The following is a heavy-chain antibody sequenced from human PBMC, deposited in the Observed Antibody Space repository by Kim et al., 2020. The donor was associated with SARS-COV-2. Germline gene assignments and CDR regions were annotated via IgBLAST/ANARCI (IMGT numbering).Heavy chain of an antibody. CDR2: ISINSKTI. V-gene: IGHV3-11*01. CDR3: ARDGGVGYSGYDYTL. D-gene: IGHD6-25*01. CDR1: GFIFSDFY. J-gene: IGHJ4*02. Sequence: GGSLRLSCEASGFIFSDFYMSWVRQAPGQGLEWVAYISINSKTIHYAPSVRGRFTVSRDNVRNSLFLQMNSLKDADTAVYFCARDGGVGYSGYDYTLWGRGTLVTVST.